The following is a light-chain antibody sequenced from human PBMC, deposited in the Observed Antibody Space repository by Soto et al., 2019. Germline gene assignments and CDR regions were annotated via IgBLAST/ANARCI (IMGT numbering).Light chain of an antibody. V-gene: IGKV3-20*01. CDR1: QSVGRNY. Sequence: EIVLTQFPGTLSLSPGERATLSCRASQSVGRNYVAWYQQKSGQAPRVIIYAASNRASGIPDRFSGSGSGSDFTLTISRLEPEDFAVYYCQQYGTSPWAFGQGTKVEIK. J-gene: IGKJ1*01. CDR3: QQYGTSPWA. CDR2: AAS.